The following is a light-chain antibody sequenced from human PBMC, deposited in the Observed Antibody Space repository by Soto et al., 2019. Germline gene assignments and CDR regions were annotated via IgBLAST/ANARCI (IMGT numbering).Light chain of an antibody. CDR1: SSDVGSYKL. J-gene: IGLJ7*01. CDR2: ELS. V-gene: IGLV2-23*02. Sequence: QSVLTQPASVSGSPGQSITISCTGTSSDVGSYKLVSWYQQHPAKAPKLMISELSKRPSGISDRFSGSKSGSTASLTISGLQAEDEADYYCCSYAGTSTHTVFGGGTQLTVL. CDR3: CSYAGTSTHTV.